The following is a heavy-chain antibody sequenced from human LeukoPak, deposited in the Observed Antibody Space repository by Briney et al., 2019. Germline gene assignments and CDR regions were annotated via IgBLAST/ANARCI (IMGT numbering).Heavy chain of an antibody. CDR3: ARDSYDYVGFDY. CDR1: GFTVSSNY. J-gene: IGHJ4*02. CDR2: ISSSSSTI. D-gene: IGHD5-12*01. V-gene: IGHV3-48*02. Sequence: GGSLRLSCAASGFTVSSNYMNWVRQAPGKGLEWVSYISSSSSTIYYADSVKGRFTISRDNAKNSLYLQMNSLRDEDTAVYYCARDSYDYVGFDYWGQGTLVTVSS.